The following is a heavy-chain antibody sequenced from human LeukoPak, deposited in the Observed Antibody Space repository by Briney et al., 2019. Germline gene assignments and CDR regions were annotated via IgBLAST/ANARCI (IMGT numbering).Heavy chain of an antibody. CDR1: GGSISNFY. V-gene: IGHV4-59*12. Sequence: SETLSLTCTVSGGSISNFYWSWIRQPAGKGLEWIGYIYYSGSTNYNPSLKSRVTISVDTSKNQFSLKLSSVTAADTAVYYCARRGGGYGYFDYWGQGTLVIVSS. D-gene: IGHD5-12*01. J-gene: IGHJ4*02. CDR2: IYYSGST. CDR3: ARRGGGYGYFDY.